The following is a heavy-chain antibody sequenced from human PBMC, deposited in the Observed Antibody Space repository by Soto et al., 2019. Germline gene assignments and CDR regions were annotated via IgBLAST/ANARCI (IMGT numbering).Heavy chain of an antibody. Sequence: EVQLVESGGGLVQPGGSLRLSCAASGFTFSSYSMNWVRQAPGKGLEWVSYISSSSSTIYYADSVKGRFTISRDNAKTSLYLQMNSLRAEDTAVYYCAREGSSGWNGLNWFDPWGQGTLVTVSS. D-gene: IGHD6-19*01. CDR3: AREGSSGWNGLNWFDP. J-gene: IGHJ5*02. V-gene: IGHV3-48*01. CDR1: GFTFSSYS. CDR2: ISSSSSTI.